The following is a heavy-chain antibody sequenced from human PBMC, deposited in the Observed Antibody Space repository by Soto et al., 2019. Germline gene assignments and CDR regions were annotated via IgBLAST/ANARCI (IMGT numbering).Heavy chain of an antibody. J-gene: IGHJ6*02. Sequence: EVQLVESGGGLVQPGGSLRLSCAASGFTFSGYWMSWVRQAPGKGLEWVANIKQDGSEQFYVDSVKGRFTISRDNAKNSLELQMNSLRAEGTAVYYCAREAVWGQGTTVTVSS. V-gene: IGHV3-7*05. CDR1: GFTFSGYW. CDR2: IKQDGSEQ. CDR3: AREAV.